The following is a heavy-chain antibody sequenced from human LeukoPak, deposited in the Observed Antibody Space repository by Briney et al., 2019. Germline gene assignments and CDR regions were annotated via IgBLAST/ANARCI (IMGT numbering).Heavy chain of an antibody. V-gene: IGHV4-38-2*02. D-gene: IGHD3-3*01. Sequence: SETLSLTRTVSGYSISSGYYRGWIRQPPGRGLEWIGSIYHSGSTYYNPSLKSRVTISVDTSKNQFSLKLSSVTAADTAVYYCARHRKGGDPTRNDFWSGYYTGAYYYMDVWGKGTTVTVSS. J-gene: IGHJ6*03. CDR2: IYHSGST. CDR3: ARHRKGGDPTRNDFWSGYYTGAYYYMDV. CDR1: GYSISSGYY.